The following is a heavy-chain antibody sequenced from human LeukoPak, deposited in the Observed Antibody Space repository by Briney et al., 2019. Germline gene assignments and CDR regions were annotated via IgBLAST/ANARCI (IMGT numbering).Heavy chain of an antibody. V-gene: IGHV1-58*02. CDR3: AAISSGWYEDD. J-gene: IGHJ4*02. CDR2: IVVGSGNT. Sequence: ASVKVSCKASGFTFTSSAMQWLRQARGQRLEWIGWIVVGSGNTNYAQKFQERVTITRDMSTSTAYMELSSLRSEDTAVYYCAAISSGWYEDDWGQGTLVTVSS. CDR1: GFTFTSSA. D-gene: IGHD6-19*01.